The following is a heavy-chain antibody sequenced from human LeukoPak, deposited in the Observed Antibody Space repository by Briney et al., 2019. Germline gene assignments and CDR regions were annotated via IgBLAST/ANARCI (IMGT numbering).Heavy chain of an antibody. Sequence: GSLRLSCAASGFPFSSYGMHWVRQAPGKGLEWVAVISYDGSNKYYSDSVKGRFTISRDNSKNTLYLQMNSLRAEDTAVYYCRAVAVSFDYWGQGTLVTVSS. CDR2: ISYDGSNK. J-gene: IGHJ4*02. D-gene: IGHD6-19*01. V-gene: IGHV3-30*03. CDR1: GFPFSSYG. CDR3: RAVAVSFDY.